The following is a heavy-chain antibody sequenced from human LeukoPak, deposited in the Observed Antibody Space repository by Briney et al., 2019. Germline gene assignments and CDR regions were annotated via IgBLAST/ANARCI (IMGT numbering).Heavy chain of an antibody. CDR2: IYYSGST. D-gene: IGHD1-26*01. V-gene: IGHV4-59*08. CDR3: ARWGPLVGATYYFDY. CDR1: GGSISSYY. J-gene: IGHJ4*02. Sequence: SETLSLTCTVSGGSISSYYWSWIRQPPGKGLEWIGYIYYSGSTNYNPSLKSRVTISVDTSKNQFSLKLGSVTAADTAVYYCARWGPLVGATYYFDYWGQGTLVTVSS.